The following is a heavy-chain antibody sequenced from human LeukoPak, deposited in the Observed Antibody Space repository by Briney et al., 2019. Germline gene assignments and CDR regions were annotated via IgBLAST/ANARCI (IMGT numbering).Heavy chain of an antibody. J-gene: IGHJ3*02. CDR1: AFTFSSRG. D-gene: IGHD3-10*01. CDR2: IQYDRTNE. Sequence: GGSLRLSCAASAFTFSSRGMHWVRQAPGKGLEWVAYIQYDRTNEQYAHSVKGRFRISRDNSNNILYLQMNSLRTEDTAVYYCARGHYYGSGSYDAFDIWGQGTMVTVSS. CDR3: ARGHYYGSGSYDAFDI. V-gene: IGHV3-30*02.